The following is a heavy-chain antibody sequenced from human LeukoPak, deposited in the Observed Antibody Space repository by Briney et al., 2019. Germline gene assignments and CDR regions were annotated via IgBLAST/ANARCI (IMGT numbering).Heavy chain of an antibody. D-gene: IGHD3-10*01. V-gene: IGHV4-38-2*02. CDR1: GYSISSGNY. CDR3: AREEGGEGGRYYGSGSYLFDY. Sequence: SETLSLTSADPGYSISSGNYWGWIRKPPGKGRGWIGSIYHSGSAYYNPSLKRRVTISVDTSKNKFSLKLCSVTAADTPVYYFAREEGGEGGRYYGSGSYLFDYWGQGTLVTVSS. CDR2: IYHSGSA. J-gene: IGHJ4*02.